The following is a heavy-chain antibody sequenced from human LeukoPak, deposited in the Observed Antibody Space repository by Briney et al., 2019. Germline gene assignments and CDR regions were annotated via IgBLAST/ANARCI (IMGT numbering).Heavy chain of an antibody. CDR1: GDSVSSNSGA. CDR3: ARHPFAAHHRVDY. CDR2: TYYRSKWYS. D-gene: IGHD6-6*01. V-gene: IGHV6-1*01. Sequence: SQTLSLTCVISGDSVSSNSGAWHWIRQSPSRGLEWLGRTYYRSKWYSDYAVSVKGRITISPDTSENQFSLKLTSVTAADTAVYHCARHPFAAHHRVDYWGQGTLVTVSS. J-gene: IGHJ4*02.